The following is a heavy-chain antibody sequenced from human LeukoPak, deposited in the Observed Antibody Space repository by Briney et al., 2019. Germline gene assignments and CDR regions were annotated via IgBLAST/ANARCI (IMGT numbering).Heavy chain of an antibody. D-gene: IGHD3-22*01. J-gene: IGHJ4*02. Sequence: PGGSLRLSCAASGFTFSSSWMSWVRQAPGKRLEWVANIKPDGSEKFYVDSVKGRFTISRDNAKNSLFLQMDSLRADDTAMYFCARKTFYYDNTKGYFDFWGQGTLVSVSS. V-gene: IGHV3-7*01. CDR1: GFTFSSSW. CDR2: IKPDGSEK. CDR3: ARKTFYYDNTKGYFDF.